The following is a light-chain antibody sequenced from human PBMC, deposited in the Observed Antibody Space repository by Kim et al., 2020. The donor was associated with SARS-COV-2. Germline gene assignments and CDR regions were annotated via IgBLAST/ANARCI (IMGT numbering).Light chain of an antibody. Sequence: IQLTQSPSSLSGSVGDRVTITCRASPAASTYLAWYQHKPPKAPRLLIYAASTLQSGVPSRFSGSGSGTDFTLTISNPQAEDSAIYYCQQLNSLPLTFGGGTKLEI. CDR3: QQLNSLPLT. CDR2: AAS. J-gene: IGKJ4*01. CDR1: PAASTY. V-gene: IGKV1-9*01.